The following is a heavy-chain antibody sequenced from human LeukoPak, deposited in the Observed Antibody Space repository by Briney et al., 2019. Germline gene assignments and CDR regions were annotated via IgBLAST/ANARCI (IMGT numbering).Heavy chain of an antibody. D-gene: IGHD3-22*01. CDR3: ARDAYYYDSSGYYYPLDY. CDR2: ISSSSSYI. J-gene: IGHJ4*02. V-gene: IGHV3-21*01. CDR1: GFTFSSYS. Sequence: GGSLRLSCAASGFTFSSYSMNWVRQAPGKGLEWVSSISSSSSYIYYADSVKGRFTISRDNAKNSLYLQMNSLRAEDTAVYYCARDAYYYDSSGYYYPLDYWGQGTLVTVSS.